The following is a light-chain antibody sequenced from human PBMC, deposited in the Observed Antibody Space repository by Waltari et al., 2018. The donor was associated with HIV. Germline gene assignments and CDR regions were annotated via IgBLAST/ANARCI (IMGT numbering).Light chain of an antibody. CDR2: DVT. CDR3: CSYAGNHNYV. J-gene: IGLJ1*01. V-gene: IGLV2-11*01. Sequence: QSALTQPRSVSGSPGQSVTISCTGTSSDVGGYNSVSWYHHHPGKAPKLIIFDVTERPSGVPDRFSGSKSGSTASLTISGLQAEDETDYYCCSYAGNHNYVFGTGTKVTVL. CDR1: SSDVGGYNS.